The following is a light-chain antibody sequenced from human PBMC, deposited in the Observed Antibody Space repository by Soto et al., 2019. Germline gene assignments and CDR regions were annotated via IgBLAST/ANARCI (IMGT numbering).Light chain of an antibody. Sequence: DIVLTQTPLSSPVTPGQPASISCKSGRSLVHRNGNTYLSWLLQRPGQPPRLLIYKVSNRLSGVPDRFTGSGAGTDFTMHISRVEAENVGVSYCLQATQFPLTIGGGTKVDIK. CDR3: LQATQFPLT. CDR2: KVS. V-gene: IGKV2-24*01. CDR1: RSLVHRNGNTY. J-gene: IGKJ4*01.